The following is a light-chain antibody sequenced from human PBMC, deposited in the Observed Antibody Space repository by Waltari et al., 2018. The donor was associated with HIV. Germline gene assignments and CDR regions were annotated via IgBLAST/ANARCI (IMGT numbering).Light chain of an antibody. J-gene: IGLJ1*01. CDR1: SSAAGGYNY. CDR3: SSYTSSNTLPYV. CDR2: DVS. Sequence: QSALTQPASVSGSPGQSITISCTGTSSAAGGYNYVSWYQQHPGKAPKLMIYDVSNRPSGVSNRFSGSKSGNTASLTISGLQAEDEADYYCSSYTSSNTLPYVFGTGTKVTVL. V-gene: IGLV2-14*03.